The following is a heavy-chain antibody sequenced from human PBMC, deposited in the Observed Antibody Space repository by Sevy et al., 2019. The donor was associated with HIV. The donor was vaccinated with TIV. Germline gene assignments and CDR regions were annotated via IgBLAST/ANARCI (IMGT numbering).Heavy chain of an antibody. CDR2: IYSGGST. J-gene: IGHJ6*02. V-gene: IGHV3-66*01. Sequence: GGSLRLSCAASEFSVTDNYMSWVRQAPGKGLEWVSTIYSGGSTFYEDSVKGRFTISRDNSKNTLYLNMNSLRAEDTAVYYCARDRYYDASGYYYYYYGLDVWGQGTTVTVSS. CDR3: ARDRYYDASGYYYYYYGLDV. CDR1: EFSVTDNY. D-gene: IGHD3-22*01.